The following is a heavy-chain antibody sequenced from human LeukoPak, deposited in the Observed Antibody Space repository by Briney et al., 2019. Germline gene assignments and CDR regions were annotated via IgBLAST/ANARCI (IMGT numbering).Heavy chain of an antibody. Sequence: PGGSLRLSCAASGFTFSSYSMNWIRQAPGKGLEWVSSISGSSSYIYYADSVKGRFTISRDNAKNSLHLQMNSLRAEDTAVYYCARDQSSVAGTTYNWFDPWGQGTLVTVSS. CDR2: ISGSSSYI. J-gene: IGHJ5*02. D-gene: IGHD6-19*01. CDR3: ARDQSSVAGTTYNWFDP. V-gene: IGHV3-21*01. CDR1: GFTFSSYS.